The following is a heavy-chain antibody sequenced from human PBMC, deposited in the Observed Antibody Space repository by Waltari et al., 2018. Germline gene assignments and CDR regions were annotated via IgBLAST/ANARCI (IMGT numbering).Heavy chain of an antibody. J-gene: IGHJ6*02. D-gene: IGHD5-18*01. Sequence: QEQLVESGGGVVQPGRSLRLSCEASGFIFTNYGLHWVRRAPGKVLEWLGVITYDGTNKFYADTVKVRFTISRDNSKHILYLHMDSLRTEDTAVYHSAKANLIQDYFYYFGMDVWGQGTTVTVSS. V-gene: IGHV3-30*18. CDR1: GFIFTNYG. CDR2: ITYDGTNK. CDR3: AKANLIQDYFYYFGMDV.